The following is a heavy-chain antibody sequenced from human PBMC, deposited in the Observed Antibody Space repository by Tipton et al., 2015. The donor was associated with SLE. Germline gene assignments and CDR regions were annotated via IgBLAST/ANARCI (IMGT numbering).Heavy chain of an antibody. CDR3: ARDWGGEALDF. CDR1: GGSISSNNFF. J-gene: IGHJ4*02. D-gene: IGHD2-21*01. CDR2: IYYSGSA. V-gene: IGHV4-31*03. Sequence: TLSLTCTVSGGSISSNNFFWSWLRQHPGKGLEWIGYIYYSGSAFYNPSLKSRVTMSVDTSKSQFSLKLTSVTAADTAVYYCARDWGGEALDFWGQGTLVTVSS.